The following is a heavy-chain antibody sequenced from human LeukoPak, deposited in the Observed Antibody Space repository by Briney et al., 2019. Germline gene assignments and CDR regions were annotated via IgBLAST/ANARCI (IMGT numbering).Heavy chain of an antibody. J-gene: IGHJ4*02. D-gene: IGHD6-13*01. CDR2: THYGGTT. CDR3: ARGYSTSWTYYFDY. CDR1: DGAITGYY. V-gene: IGHV4-59*01. Sequence: SETLSLTCTVSDGAITGYYWSWIRQPPGKGLDWVGHTHYGGTTNYNPSLKSRVTISVDTSKNQFSLKVTSVTAADTAVYYCARGYSTSWTYYFDYWGQGALVTVSS.